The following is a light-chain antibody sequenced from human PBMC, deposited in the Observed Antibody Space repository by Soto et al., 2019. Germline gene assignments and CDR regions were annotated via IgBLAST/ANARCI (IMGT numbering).Light chain of an antibody. Sequence: DIQMTQFPSTLSASVGDRVTITCRASQSISNWLAWYQQKPGKAPKLLIYKASNLESGVPSRFSGSGSGTEFTLTISSLQPDDFATYYCQQYNSTFGQGTKLEIK. CDR3: QQYNST. J-gene: IGKJ2*01. CDR1: QSISNW. V-gene: IGKV1-5*03. CDR2: KAS.